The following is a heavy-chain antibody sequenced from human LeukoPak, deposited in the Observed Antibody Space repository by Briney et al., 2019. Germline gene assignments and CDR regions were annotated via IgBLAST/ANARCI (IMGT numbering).Heavy chain of an antibody. CDR1: GFTFSNYW. J-gene: IGHJ4*02. CDR2: IKQDGSEK. Sequence: GGSLRLSCAASGFTFSNYWMTWVRQAPGKGLEWVANIKQDGSEKYYVDSVKGRFTISRDNSKNTLYLQMNSLRAEDTAVYYCARDPGNEYYFDYWGQGTLVTVSS. CDR3: ARDPGNEYYFDY. V-gene: IGHV3-7*01.